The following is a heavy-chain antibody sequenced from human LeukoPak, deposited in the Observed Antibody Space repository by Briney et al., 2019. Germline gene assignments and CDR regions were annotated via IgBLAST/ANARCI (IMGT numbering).Heavy chain of an antibody. CDR1: GGTFSSYA. Sequence: ASVKVSRKASGGTFSSYAISWVRQAPGQGLEWMGWINFNNAGTNNAQKFQGRITMTRDTSLSTVYMELTSLRYDDTAVYFCARVWWNAFDIWGQGTMVTVSS. V-gene: IGHV1-2*02. CDR2: INFNNAGT. J-gene: IGHJ3*02. CDR3: ARVWWNAFDI. D-gene: IGHD2-21*01.